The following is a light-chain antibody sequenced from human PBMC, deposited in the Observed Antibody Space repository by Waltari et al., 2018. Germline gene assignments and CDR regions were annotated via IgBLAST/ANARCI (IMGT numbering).Light chain of an antibody. CDR1: HGISTN. CDR2: TAS. Sequence: EVVMTQYPATLSVSPGGGATLSCRASHGISTNLAWYQQKPGQAPRLLIYTASTRAAGFPARFSGSGSGTEFTLTISSLQSEDSAVYYCQQYNNWPPLTFGGGTKVEI. V-gene: IGKV3-15*01. CDR3: QQYNNWPPLT. J-gene: IGKJ4*01.